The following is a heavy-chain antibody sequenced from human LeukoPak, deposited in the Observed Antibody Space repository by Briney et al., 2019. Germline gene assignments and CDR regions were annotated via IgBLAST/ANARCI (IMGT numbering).Heavy chain of an antibody. J-gene: IGHJ4*02. D-gene: IGHD1-26*01. V-gene: IGHV3-23*01. CDR3: ARDRSGVGATLY. CDR2: ISGSGGST. CDR1: GFTFCRHA. Sequence: GSLRLSCAASGFTFCRHAMSWVRQAPGKGLEWVSAISGSGGSTYYADSVKGRFTISRDNSKNTLYLQMNSLRAEDTAVYYCARDRSGVGATLYWGQGTLVTVSS.